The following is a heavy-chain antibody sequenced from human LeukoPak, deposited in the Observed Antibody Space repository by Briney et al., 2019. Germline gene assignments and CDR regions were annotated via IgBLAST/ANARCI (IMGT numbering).Heavy chain of an antibody. CDR1: GFTFIRSS. CDR2: IKEDGSEM. Sequence: PGGSLRLSCAASGFTFIRSSLSWVRQAPGKGLEWVASIKEDGSEMYYVDSVKGRFTITRDNTKNSLYLQMNSLRAEDTAVYYCARGRRWNDDWVQATLVTVSS. V-gene: IGHV3-7*01. D-gene: IGHD4-23*01. J-gene: IGHJ4*02. CDR3: ARGRRWNDD.